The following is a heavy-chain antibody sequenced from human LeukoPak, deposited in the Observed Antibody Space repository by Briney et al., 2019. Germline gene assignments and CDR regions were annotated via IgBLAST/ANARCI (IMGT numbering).Heavy chain of an antibody. Sequence: SETLSLTCAVYGGSFSGYYWSWTRQPPGKGLEWIGEINHSGSTNYNPSLKSRVTISVDTSKNQFSLKLNSVTAADTAVYYCARSRFVAVAGRHAFDIWGQGTMVTVSS. J-gene: IGHJ3*02. CDR1: GGSFSGYY. D-gene: IGHD6-19*01. CDR3: ARSRFVAVAGRHAFDI. V-gene: IGHV4-34*01. CDR2: INHSGST.